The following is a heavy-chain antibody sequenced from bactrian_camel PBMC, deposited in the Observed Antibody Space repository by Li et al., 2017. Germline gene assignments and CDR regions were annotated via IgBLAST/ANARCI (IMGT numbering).Heavy chain of an antibody. CDR1: GATSESYC. J-gene: IGHJ4*01. V-gene: IGHV3-2*01. CDR3: AADGSRLPPSQLLLSKKYTY. Sequence: LVESGGGSVQAGGSLRLSCVASGATSESYCIGWFRQAPGKEREGVATVYSGNNNTYYADSVKDRITISRDNARNTIYLQMNSLKPEDTALYYCAADGSRLPPSQLLLSKKYTYWGQGTQVTVS. D-gene: IGHD6*01. CDR2: VYSGNNNT.